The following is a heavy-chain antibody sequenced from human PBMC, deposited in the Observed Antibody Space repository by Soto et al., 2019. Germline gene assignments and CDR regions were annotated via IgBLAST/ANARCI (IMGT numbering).Heavy chain of an antibody. Sequence: QVQLQESSPGLVKPSETLSLTCTVSGGSISSYYWSWIRQPPGKGLEWIGYIYYSGSTNYNPSLKSRVTISVDTSKNQCSLKLSSVTAADTAVYYCARGWIQLWGWFDPWGQGTLVTVSS. CDR1: GGSISSYY. CDR2: IYYSGST. J-gene: IGHJ5*02. D-gene: IGHD5-18*01. CDR3: ARGWIQLWGWFDP. V-gene: IGHV4-59*01.